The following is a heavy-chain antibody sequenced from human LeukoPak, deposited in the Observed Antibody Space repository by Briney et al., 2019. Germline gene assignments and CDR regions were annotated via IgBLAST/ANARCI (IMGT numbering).Heavy chain of an antibody. Sequence: GGSLRLSCEASGFTFSIFPMHWVRQAPGKGLEWVALISSGSEKYYADSVKGRFTISRDNSKNMLYLQMNSLRADDTAVYYSARDLELSAVYYFDSWGQGTLVIVSS. V-gene: IGHV3-30*04. CDR2: ISSGSEK. CDR1: GFTFSIFP. J-gene: IGHJ4*02. D-gene: IGHD3-3*01. CDR3: ARDLELSAVYYFDS.